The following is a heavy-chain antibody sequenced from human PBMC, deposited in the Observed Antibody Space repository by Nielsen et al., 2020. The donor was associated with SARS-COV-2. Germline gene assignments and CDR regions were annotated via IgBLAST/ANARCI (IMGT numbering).Heavy chain of an antibody. D-gene: IGHD6-6*01. J-gene: IGHJ4*02. Sequence: GESLKISCGASGFTISSSFMSWVRQAAGKGLDWVSVIYTDGSTSHADSVKGRFTISRDNSKNTLYLQMTSLRAEDTAVYYCARKTIEHTSSFFDFWGQGTLVTVSS. V-gene: IGHV3-66*01. CDR3: ARKTIEHTSSFFDF. CDR1: GFTISSSF. CDR2: IYTDGST.